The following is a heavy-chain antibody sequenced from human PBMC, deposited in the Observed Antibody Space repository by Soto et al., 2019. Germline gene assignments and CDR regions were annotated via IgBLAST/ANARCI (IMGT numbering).Heavy chain of an antibody. D-gene: IGHD3-10*01. V-gene: IGHV3-9*01. J-gene: IGHJ6*03. CDR1: GFTFDDYA. CDR3: AKDQITMVSTMDV. CDR2: ISWNSGSI. Sequence: PGGSLRLSCAASGFTFDDYAMHWVRQAPGKGLEWVSGISWNSGSIGYADSVKGRFTISRDNAKNSLYLQMNSLRAEDTALYYCAKDQITMVSTMDVWGKGTTVTVSS.